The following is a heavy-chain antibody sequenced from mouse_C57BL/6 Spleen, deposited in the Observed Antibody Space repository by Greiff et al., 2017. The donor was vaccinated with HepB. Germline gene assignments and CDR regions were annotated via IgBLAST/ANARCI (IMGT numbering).Heavy chain of an antibody. V-gene: IGHV1-81*01. CDR3: ARRDAMDY. Sequence: QVQLQQSGAELARPGASVKLSCKASGYTFTSYGLSWVKQRTGQGLEWIGEIYPRDGSTTYNEKFKGKATLTVDTSSSTAYMELHSLTSEDSAVYFCARRDAMDYWGQGTSVTVSS. CDR2: IYPRDGST. J-gene: IGHJ4*01. CDR1: GYTFTSYG.